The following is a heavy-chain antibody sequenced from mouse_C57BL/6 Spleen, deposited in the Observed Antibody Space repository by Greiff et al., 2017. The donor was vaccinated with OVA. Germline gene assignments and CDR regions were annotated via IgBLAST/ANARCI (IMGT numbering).Heavy chain of an antibody. CDR1: GYTFTSYW. CDR2: IYPGSGST. J-gene: IGHJ2*01. Sequence: QVHVKQSGAELVKPGASVKMSCKASGYTFTSYWITWVKQRPGQGLEWIGDIYPGSGSTNYNEKFKSKATLTVDTSSSTAYMQLSSLTSEDSAVYYCARLDIDGSTYYFDYWGQGTTLTVSS. D-gene: IGHD1-1*01. CDR3: ARLDIDGSTYYFDY. V-gene: IGHV1-55*01.